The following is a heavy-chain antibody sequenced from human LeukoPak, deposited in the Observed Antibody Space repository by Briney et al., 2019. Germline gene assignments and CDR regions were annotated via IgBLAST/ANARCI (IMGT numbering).Heavy chain of an antibody. D-gene: IGHD1-26*01. Sequence: PGGSLRLSCAASGFTFSTYGMHWVRQAPGKGLEWVAVISYDGSNKYYADSVKGRFTISRDNSKNTLYLQMNSLRAEDTAVYYCAKVVSGSYSYYNYGVDVWGQGTTVTVSS. V-gene: IGHV3-30*18. CDR3: AKVVSGSYSYYNYGVDV. CDR2: ISYDGSNK. J-gene: IGHJ6*02. CDR1: GFTFSTYG.